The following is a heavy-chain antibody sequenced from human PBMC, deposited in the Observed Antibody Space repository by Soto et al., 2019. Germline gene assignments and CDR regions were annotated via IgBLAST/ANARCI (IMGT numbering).Heavy chain of an antibody. V-gene: IGHV3-23*01. CDR2: ITGSAGST. D-gene: IGHD5-12*01. J-gene: IGHJ4*02. CDR3: AKDRNRWLRFDRGY. CDR1: GFTFSSYA. Sequence: EVQLLESGGGLVQPGGSLRLSCAASGFTFSSYAMSWVRQAPGKGLEWVSSITGSAGSTYYADSVKGRFTISRDNSKNTLYLQMNSLRAEDTAVYYCAKDRNRWLRFDRGYWGQVTLVTVSA.